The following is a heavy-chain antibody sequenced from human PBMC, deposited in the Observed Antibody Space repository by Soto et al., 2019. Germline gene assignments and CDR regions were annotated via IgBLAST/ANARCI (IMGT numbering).Heavy chain of an antibody. Sequence: ASVKVSCKASGYTFTSYSMHWVRQAPGQRLEWLGGINPGNDDARYSQKFQGRVTITRDTSATTAYMELSSLTSEDTAVYYCARRGITLIRGINVRYFDYGGQGTLVTVSS. CDR1: GYTFTSYS. CDR2: INPGNDDA. J-gene: IGHJ4*03. CDR3: ARRGITLIRGINVRYFDY. D-gene: IGHD3-10*01. V-gene: IGHV1-3*01.